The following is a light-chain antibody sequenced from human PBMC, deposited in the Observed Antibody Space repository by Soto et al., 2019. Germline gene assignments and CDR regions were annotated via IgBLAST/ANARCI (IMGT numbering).Light chain of an antibody. CDR2: DVS. V-gene: IGLV2-14*01. CDR3: SSYTSSSTVV. J-gene: IGLJ2*01. CDR1: SSDVGGYNY. Sequence: QSVLTQPASVSGSPGQSITISCTGTSSDVGGYNYVSWYQQHPGKAPKLMIYDVSKRPSGVSNCFSGSKSGNTASLTISGLQAEDEDDYYSSSYTSSSTVVFGGGTKLTVL.